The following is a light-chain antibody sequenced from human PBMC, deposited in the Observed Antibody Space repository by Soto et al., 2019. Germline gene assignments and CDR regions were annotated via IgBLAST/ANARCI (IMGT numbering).Light chain of an antibody. J-gene: IGKJ1*01. CDR1: QSISNS. V-gene: IGKV1-39*01. CDR3: QHCYSVFTWT. CDR2: AAS. Sequence: DIQMTQSPSSLSASVGDRVTITCRASQSISNSLNWYQQRPGNAPNLLISAASSLQSGVPSGFSGSGSGTDFTLTISSLQPEDFATYYCQHCYSVFTWTFGQGTKVDIK.